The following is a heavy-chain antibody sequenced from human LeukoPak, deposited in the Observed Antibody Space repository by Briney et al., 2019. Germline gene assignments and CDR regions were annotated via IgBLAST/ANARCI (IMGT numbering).Heavy chain of an antibody. V-gene: IGHV3-23*01. CDR2: ISGSGGST. D-gene: IGHD6-19*01. J-gene: IGHJ5*02. Sequence: GGSLRLSCAASGFTFSSYAMSWVRQAPGKGLEWVSAISGSGGSTYYADSVKGRFTISRDNSKNTLYLQMNSLRAEDTAVYYCAKDSSGWFSNWLDPWGQGTLVTVSS. CDR1: GFTFSSYA. CDR3: AKDSSGWFSNWLDP.